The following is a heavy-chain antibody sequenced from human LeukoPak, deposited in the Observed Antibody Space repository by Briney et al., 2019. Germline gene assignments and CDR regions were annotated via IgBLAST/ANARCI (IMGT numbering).Heavy chain of an antibody. J-gene: IGHJ4*02. CDR3: ATIRYGSSSVYSDY. D-gene: IGHD6-6*01. CDR1: GYSFTSYW. Sequence: GESLKTPCKGSGYSFTSYWIGWVRQMPGKGVEGMGIIYPGDSDNRYSPSFQGQVTISADKSISTAYLQWSRLKASDTAMYYCATIRYGSSSVYSDYWGQGTLVTVSS. CDR2: IYPGDSDN. V-gene: IGHV5-51*01.